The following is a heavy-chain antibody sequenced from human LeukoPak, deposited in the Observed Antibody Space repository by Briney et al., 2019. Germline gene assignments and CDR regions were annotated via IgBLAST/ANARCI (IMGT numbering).Heavy chain of an antibody. Sequence: PGGSLRLSCAASGFTFSSYAMSWVRQAPGEGLEWVSAISGSGGSTYYADSVKGRFTISRDNSKNTLYLQMNSLRAEDTAVYYCAKDLSWFGELLSPGAFDIWGQGTMVTVSS. CDR2: ISGSGGST. J-gene: IGHJ3*02. CDR3: AKDLSWFGELLSPGAFDI. CDR1: GFTFSSYA. V-gene: IGHV3-23*01. D-gene: IGHD3-10*01.